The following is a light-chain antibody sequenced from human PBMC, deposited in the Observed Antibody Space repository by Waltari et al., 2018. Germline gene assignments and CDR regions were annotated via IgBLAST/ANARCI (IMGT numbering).Light chain of an antibody. CDR3: VQTMAFPLT. V-gene: IGKV2-40*01. CDR2: GGS. CDR1: QSLLHTDGNTY. Sequence: IVMTQTPVSLPITPGEPASISCRSSQSLLHTDGNTYLHWYLQKPGQSPQLLIYGGSNRASGVPDRFSGSGSGADFTLKISKVEAEDVGLYYCVQTMAFPLTFGGGTKVEIK. J-gene: IGKJ4*01.